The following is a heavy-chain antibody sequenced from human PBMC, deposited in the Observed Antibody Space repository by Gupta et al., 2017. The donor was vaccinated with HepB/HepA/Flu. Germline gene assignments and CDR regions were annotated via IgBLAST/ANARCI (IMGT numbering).Heavy chain of an antibody. CDR3: ARDLGWYRADY. CDR1: GFRFSEYG. Sequence: EVQLVESGGGLVQPGGSLRISCAASGFRFSEYGMGWARQAPGKGLEWVANRRGDGNNKHYLDSVRGRVTISRDNSMNSLYLQMNSLRPEDTAVYYCARDLGWYRADYWGQGVLVTVSS. V-gene: IGHV3-7*01. J-gene: IGHJ4*02. CDR2: RRGDGNNK. D-gene: IGHD6-19*01.